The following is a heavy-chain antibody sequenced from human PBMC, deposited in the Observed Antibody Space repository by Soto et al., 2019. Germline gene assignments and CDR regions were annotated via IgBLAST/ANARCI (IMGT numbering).Heavy chain of an antibody. D-gene: IGHD1-26*01. Sequence: GGSLRLSCAASGFTFDDYAMHWVRQAPGKGLEWVSGISWNSGSPTYYADSVKGRFTISRDNSKNTLYLQMNSLRADDTAVYYCARDMSGGTYNYYYGMDGWGQGSTVTVSS. CDR2: ISWNSGSPT. CDR1: GFTFDDYA. V-gene: IGHV3-9*01. CDR3: ARDMSGGTYNYYYGMDG. J-gene: IGHJ6*02.